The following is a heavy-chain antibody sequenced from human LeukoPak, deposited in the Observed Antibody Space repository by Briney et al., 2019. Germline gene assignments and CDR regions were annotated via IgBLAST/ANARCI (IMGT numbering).Heavy chain of an antibody. J-gene: IGHJ4*02. CDR2: ISSSSSYI. D-gene: IGHD3-3*01. V-gene: IGHV3-21*01. Sequence: GGSLRLSCAASGFTFSSYSMNWVRQAPGKGLEWVPSISSSSSYIYYADSVKGRFTISRDNAKNSLYLQMNSLRAEDTAVYYCARGVDFWSGYYNEGFDYWGQGTLVTVSS. CDR1: GFTFSSYS. CDR3: ARGVDFWSGYYNEGFDY.